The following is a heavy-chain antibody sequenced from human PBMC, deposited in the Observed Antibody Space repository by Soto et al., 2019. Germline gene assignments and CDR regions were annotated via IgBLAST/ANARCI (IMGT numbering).Heavy chain of an antibody. Sequence: EVQVVESGGGLVQPGGSLRLSCTASGFTFSTYWMTWVRQAPGKGLEWVANINQDGSEKYYADSVKGRFTISRDNTTNSLYLQMNSLRVEDTAVYYCARAPQFYDFWSGYYRSGDLKLYFDSWGQGTLVTVSS. J-gene: IGHJ4*02. CDR2: INQDGSEK. D-gene: IGHD3-3*01. CDR1: GFTFSTYW. V-gene: IGHV3-7*03. CDR3: ARAPQFYDFWSGYYRSGDLKLYFDS.